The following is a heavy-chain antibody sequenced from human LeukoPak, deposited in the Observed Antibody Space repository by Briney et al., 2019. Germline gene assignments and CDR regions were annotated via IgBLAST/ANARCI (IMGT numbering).Heavy chain of an antibody. CDR3: ARHGVVTWFDP. Sequence: SETLSLTCTVSGGSISSSSYYWGWIRQPPGKGLEWIGSIYYSGSTYYNPSLKSRVTISVDTSKNQFSLKLSSVTAADTAVYYCARHGVVTWFDPWGQGTLVTVSS. V-gene: IGHV4-39*01. CDR2: IYYSGST. CDR1: GGSISSSSYY. J-gene: IGHJ5*02. D-gene: IGHD3-16*01.